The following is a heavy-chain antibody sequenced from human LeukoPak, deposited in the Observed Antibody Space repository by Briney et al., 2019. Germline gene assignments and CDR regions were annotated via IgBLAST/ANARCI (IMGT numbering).Heavy chain of an antibody. J-gene: IGHJ6*04. Sequence: GGTLRLSCAASGFTFSSYGMSWVRQAPGKGLEWVSAISGSGGSTYYADSVKGRFTISRDNSKNTLYLQMNSLRAEDTAVYYCARGHIGMDVWGKGTTVTVSS. CDR2: ISGSGGST. V-gene: IGHV3-23*01. CDR3: ARGHIGMDV. CDR1: GFTFSSYG. D-gene: IGHD5-12*01.